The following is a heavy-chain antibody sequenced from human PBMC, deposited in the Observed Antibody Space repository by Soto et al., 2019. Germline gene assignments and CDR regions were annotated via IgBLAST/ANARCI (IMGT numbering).Heavy chain of an antibody. CDR1: GGSISSGDSY. D-gene: IGHD2-15*01. V-gene: IGHV4-30-4*01. CDR3: AREGYCSGGSCYSHYYGTDV. J-gene: IGHJ6*02. Sequence: SETLSLTCTVSGGSISSGDSYCSWIRQPPGKGLEWIGYIYYSVSTYYNPSLKSRVTISVDTSKNQFALKLSSVTAADTAVYYCAREGYCSGGSCYSHYYGTDVWGQGTTVTVSS. CDR2: IYYSVST.